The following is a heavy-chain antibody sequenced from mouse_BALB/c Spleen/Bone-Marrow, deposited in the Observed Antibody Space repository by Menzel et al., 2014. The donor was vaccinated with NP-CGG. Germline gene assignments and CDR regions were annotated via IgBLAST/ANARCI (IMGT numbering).Heavy chain of an antibody. D-gene: IGHD2-14*01. CDR2: INNGGGST. Sequence: EVQRVESGGGLVEPGGSLKLPCAASGFTFIAYTMSWVRQTPEKRLEWVAYINNGGGSTYYPDTVKGRFTISRDNAKNTLYLQMSSLKSEDTAMYYCARHGEERPVLAMDYWGQGTSVTVSS. V-gene: IGHV5-12-2*01. CDR1: GFTFIAYT. CDR3: ARHGEERPVLAMDY. J-gene: IGHJ4*01.